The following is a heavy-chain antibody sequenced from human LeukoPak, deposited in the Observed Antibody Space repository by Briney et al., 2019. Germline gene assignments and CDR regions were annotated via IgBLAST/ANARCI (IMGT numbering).Heavy chain of an antibody. CDR3: AIVVVPANMDV. J-gene: IGHJ6*03. CDR2: IIPILGIA. Sequence: SVKVSCKASGGTFSSYTISWVRQAPGQGLEWMGRIIPILGIANYAQEFQGRVTITADKSTSTAYMELSSLRSEDTAVYYCAIVVVPANMDVWGKGTTVTVSS. V-gene: IGHV1-69*02. D-gene: IGHD2-2*01. CDR1: GGTFSSYT.